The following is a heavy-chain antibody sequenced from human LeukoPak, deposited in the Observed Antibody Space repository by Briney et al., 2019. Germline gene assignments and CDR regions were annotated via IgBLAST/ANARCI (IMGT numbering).Heavy chain of an antibody. J-gene: IGHJ5*02. D-gene: IGHD6-6*01. CDR3: ARVGIAARTLYNWFDP. Sequence: GGSLRLSCTASGFIFSSYGMNWVRQAPGKGLEWVSFISSSSSYIHYADSVKGRFTISRDNAKNSLYLQMNSLRAEDTAVYYCARVGIAARTLYNWFDPWGQGTLVTVSS. CDR2: ISSSSSYI. CDR1: GFIFSSYG. V-gene: IGHV3-21*01.